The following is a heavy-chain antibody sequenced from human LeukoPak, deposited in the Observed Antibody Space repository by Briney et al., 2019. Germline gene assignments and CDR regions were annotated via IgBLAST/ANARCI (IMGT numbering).Heavy chain of an antibody. CDR1: GFTFSSYG. V-gene: IGHV3-30*02. CDR2: MRYDGSNK. CDR3: AKDQEWELYAFDI. J-gene: IGHJ3*02. D-gene: IGHD1-26*01. Sequence: SGGSLRLSCAASGFTFSSYGMHWVRQAPGKGLEWVAFMRYDGSNKYYADSVEGRFTISRDNSKNTLYLQMNSLRAEDTAVYYCAKDQEWELYAFDIWGQGTMVTVSS.